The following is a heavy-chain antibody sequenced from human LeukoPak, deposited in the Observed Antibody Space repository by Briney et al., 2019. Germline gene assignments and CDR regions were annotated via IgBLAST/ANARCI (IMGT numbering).Heavy chain of an antibody. CDR3: ARRNGQDIVATFRRRYYFDY. CDR1: GFTFSSYW. J-gene: IGHJ4*02. D-gene: IGHD5-12*01. CDR2: IKQDGSEK. V-gene: IGHV3-7*01. Sequence: GGSLRLSCAASGFTFSSYWMSWVRQAPGKGLERVANIKQDGSEKYYVDSVKGRFTISRDNAKNSLYLQMNSLRAEDTAVYYCARRNGQDIVATFRRRYYFDYWGQGTLVTVSS.